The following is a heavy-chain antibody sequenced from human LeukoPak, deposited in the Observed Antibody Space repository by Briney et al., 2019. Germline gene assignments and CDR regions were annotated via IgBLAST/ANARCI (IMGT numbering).Heavy chain of an antibody. J-gene: IGHJ3*02. CDR1: GFTFSSYG. V-gene: IGHV3-23*01. Sequence: GGSLRLSCAASGFTFSSYGMNWVRQAPGKGLEWVSAISGSGGSTYYADSVKGRFTISRDNSKNSLYLQMNSLRAEDTAVYYCARVFRIAAAGTAPAFDIWGQGTMVTVSS. D-gene: IGHD6-13*01. CDR2: ISGSGGST. CDR3: ARVFRIAAAGTAPAFDI.